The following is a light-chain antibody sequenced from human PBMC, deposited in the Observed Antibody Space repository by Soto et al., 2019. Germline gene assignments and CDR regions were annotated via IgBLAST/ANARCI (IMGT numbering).Light chain of an antibody. Sequence: IQLTQSPSSLSASVGDRVTITCRVSQSISSYLAWYQQNPGKAPKLLIYAASTLQSGVPSRFSGSESGTDFALTISSLQPEDFGTYYCQQLNSYPRTFGQGTKLEIK. J-gene: IGKJ2*02. CDR2: AAS. V-gene: IGKV1-9*01. CDR1: QSISSY. CDR3: QQLNSYPRT.